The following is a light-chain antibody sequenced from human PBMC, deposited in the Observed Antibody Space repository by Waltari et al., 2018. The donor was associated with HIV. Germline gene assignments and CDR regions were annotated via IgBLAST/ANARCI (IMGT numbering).Light chain of an antibody. Sequence: QSALTQPRSVSGSPGQSVPISCTGTSSAVSGYQFIPWYQQHYPGKVPKLIRYHFHKRPSGVPDRFSGSKSGNTASLTISGLRAEDEADYYCCSDGGTYSFGIFGGGTKLTVL. V-gene: IGLV2-11*01. CDR2: HFH. CDR1: SSAVSGYQF. CDR3: CSDGGTYSFGI. J-gene: IGLJ2*01.